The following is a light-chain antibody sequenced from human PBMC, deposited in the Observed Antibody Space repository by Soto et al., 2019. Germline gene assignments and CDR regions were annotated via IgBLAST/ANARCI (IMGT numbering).Light chain of an antibody. CDR2: VAS. CDR3: QQYGSSPWT. Sequence: EIVLTQYPGTLSLSPGERATLSCRASQSVSSSYLAWYQQKPGQAPRLLIYVASSRATGIPDRFSGSGSGTDFTLNISRLEPEDFAVYYCQQYGSSPWTFGQGTKVEIK. J-gene: IGKJ1*01. V-gene: IGKV3-20*01. CDR1: QSVSSSY.